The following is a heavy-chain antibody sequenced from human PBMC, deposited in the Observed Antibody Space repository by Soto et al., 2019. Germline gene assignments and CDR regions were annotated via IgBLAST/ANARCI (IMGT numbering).Heavy chain of an antibody. V-gene: IGHV3-33*01. CDR3: ARDVVLAAPYSVNWFDS. Sequence: QVQLVESGGGVVQPGRSLRLSCAASGFTFSSYGMHWVRQAPGTGLEWVAVIWYDASNKYYADSVKRRFTISRDNSKSTRYRQLTSLRVEGTAVYYCARDVVLAAPYSVNWFDSWGQGTLLTVCS. J-gene: IGHJ5*01. CDR2: IWYDASNK. CDR1: GFTFSSYG. D-gene: IGHD2-21*02.